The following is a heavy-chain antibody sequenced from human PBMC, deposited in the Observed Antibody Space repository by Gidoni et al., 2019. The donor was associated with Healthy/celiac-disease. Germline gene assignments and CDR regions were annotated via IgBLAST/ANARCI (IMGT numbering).Heavy chain of an antibody. D-gene: IGHD6-13*01. CDR3: ARDIEAAGPRGYFDL. V-gene: IGHV3-33*01. CDR2: IGYDGSNK. Sequence: GLEWVAVIGYDGSNKYYADSVKGRFTISRDNSKNTLYLQMNSLRAEDTAVYYCARDIEAAGPRGYFDLWGRGTLVPVSS. J-gene: IGHJ2*01.